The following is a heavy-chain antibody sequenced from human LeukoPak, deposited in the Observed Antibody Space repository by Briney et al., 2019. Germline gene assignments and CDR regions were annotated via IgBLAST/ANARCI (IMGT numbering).Heavy chain of an antibody. D-gene: IGHD2-8*01. CDR1: GDTFSSKG. CDR3: ARDRDSCVNVACYNPGRN. V-gene: IGHV1-69*04. Sequence: GASVKVSCKPSGDTFSSKGINWVRQAPGQGLEWMGRIIPSLAIVNYAQKFQGRATITAAKSTSTTYIELTSLRSEDTAVYFCARDRDSCVNVACYNPGRNWGQGTLVTVSS. J-gene: IGHJ4*02. CDR2: IIPSLAIV.